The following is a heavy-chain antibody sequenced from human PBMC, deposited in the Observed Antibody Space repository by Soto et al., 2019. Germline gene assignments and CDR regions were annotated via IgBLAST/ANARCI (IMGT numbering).Heavy chain of an antibody. D-gene: IGHD4-17*01. J-gene: IGHJ4*02. CDR3: AKDMKWGGMTTIHYFDS. V-gene: IGHV4-30-2*01. Sequence: SETLSLTCAVSGGSISSGGYSWSWIRQPPGKGLEWIGYIYHSGSTYYNPSLKSRVTISVDRSKNQFSLKLSSVTAADTAVYYCAKDMKWGGMTTIHYFDSWGQGTQVTVS. CDR1: GGSISSGGYS. CDR2: IYHSGST.